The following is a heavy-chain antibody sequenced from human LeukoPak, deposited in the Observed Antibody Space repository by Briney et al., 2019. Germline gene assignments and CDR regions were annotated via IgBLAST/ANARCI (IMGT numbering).Heavy chain of an antibody. D-gene: IGHD4-17*01. CDR2: ISSSGSTI. CDR3: ARGAPEGDGDYMYNWFDP. V-gene: IGHV3-48*03. CDR1: GFTFSTYE. Sequence: PGGSLRLSCAASGFTFSTYEMNWVRQAPGKGLEWVSYISSSGSTIYYADSVKGRFNISRDNAKNSLYLQMNSLRAEDTAVYYCARGAPEGDGDYMYNWFDPWGQGTLVTVSS. J-gene: IGHJ5*02.